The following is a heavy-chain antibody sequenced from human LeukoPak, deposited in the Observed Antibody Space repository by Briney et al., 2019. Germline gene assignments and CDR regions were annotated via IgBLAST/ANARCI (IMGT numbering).Heavy chain of an antibody. J-gene: IGHJ4*02. CDR1: GFTFSTYA. CDR2: ISDSGGST. V-gene: IGHV3-23*01. CDR3: ALSPPLYYDYVWGSYRYFDY. Sequence: GGSLRLSCAASGFTFSTYAMSWVRQAPGKGLEWVSGISDSGGSTYYADSVKGRFTISRDNSKNTLYLQMNSLRAEDTAVYYCALSPPLYYDYVWGSYRYFDYWGQGTLVTVSS. D-gene: IGHD3-16*02.